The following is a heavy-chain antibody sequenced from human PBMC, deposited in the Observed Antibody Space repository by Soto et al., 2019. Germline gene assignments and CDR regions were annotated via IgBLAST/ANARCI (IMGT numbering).Heavy chain of an antibody. J-gene: IGHJ4*02. CDR3: ARLYLAATITSLDY. V-gene: IGHV3-7*01. CDR2: IKKDGSEK. D-gene: IGHD5-12*01. Sequence: EVQLVESGGGLVQPGGSLRLSCAASGFTFSNYWLSWVRQAPGKGLEWGANIKKDGSEKYYVGSVVGRFTISRDNAENSLYLQMNSLRAEDTAVYYCARLYLAATITSLDYWGQGTLVTVSS. CDR1: GFTFSNYW.